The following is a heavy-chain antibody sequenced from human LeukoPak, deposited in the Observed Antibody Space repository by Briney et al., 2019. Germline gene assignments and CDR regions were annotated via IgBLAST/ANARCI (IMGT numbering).Heavy chain of an antibody. Sequence: SETLSLTCAVSGVPFSNYYWSWVRQSPSQGLEWIGEINHSGYTNYNPSLKSRDTMSIDTSKNQFSLKLTSVAAADAGVYYCTRAVAGHPDWGQGTLVTVSS. V-gene: IGHV4-34*01. CDR1: GVPFSNYY. D-gene: IGHD6-19*01. CDR3: TRAVAGHPD. J-gene: IGHJ4*02. CDR2: INHSGYT.